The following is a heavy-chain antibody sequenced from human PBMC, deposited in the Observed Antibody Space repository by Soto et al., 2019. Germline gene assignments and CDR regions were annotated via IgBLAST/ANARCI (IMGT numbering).Heavy chain of an antibody. CDR2: IIPIFGTA. J-gene: IGHJ3*02. CDR1: GGTFSSYA. Sequence: SVKVSCKASGGTFSSYAISWVRQAPGQGLEWMGGIIPIFGTANYAQKFQGRVTITADESTSTAYMELSSLRSEDTAVYYCARDKSYYDSSGYYQTIDAFDIWGQGTMVTVSS. D-gene: IGHD3-22*01. V-gene: IGHV1-69*13. CDR3: ARDKSYYDSSGYYQTIDAFDI.